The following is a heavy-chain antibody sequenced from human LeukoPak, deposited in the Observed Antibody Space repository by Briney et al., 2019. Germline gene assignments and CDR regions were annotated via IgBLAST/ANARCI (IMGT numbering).Heavy chain of an antibody. Sequence: SETLSLTCTVSGGSISSGTYYWSWIRQPAGKGLEWIGRIYTSGSTNYNPSLKSRVTISLDTSQNQFSLKLSSVTAADTAVYYCARGGGAFDIWGQGTMVTVSS. CDR3: ARGGGAFDI. J-gene: IGHJ3*02. CDR2: IYTSGST. D-gene: IGHD3-10*01. CDR1: GGSISSGTYY. V-gene: IGHV4-61*02.